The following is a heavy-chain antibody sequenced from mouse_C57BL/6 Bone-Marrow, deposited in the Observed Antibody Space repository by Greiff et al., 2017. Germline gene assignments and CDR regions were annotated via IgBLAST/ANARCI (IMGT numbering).Heavy chain of an antibody. CDR2: IYPRSGNT. J-gene: IGHJ3*01. Sequence: VQLQQSGAELARPGASVKLSCKASGYTFTSYGISWVKQRTGQGLEWIGEIYPRSGNTYYNEKFKGKATLTADKSSSTAYMELSSLTSEASAVYFCARGGVTAWFAYWGQGTLVTVSA. V-gene: IGHV1-81*01. CDR3: ARGGVTAWFAY. D-gene: IGHD2-13*01. CDR1: GYTFTSYG.